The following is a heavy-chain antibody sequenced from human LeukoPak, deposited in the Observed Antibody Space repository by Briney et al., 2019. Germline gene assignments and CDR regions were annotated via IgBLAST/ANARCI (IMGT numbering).Heavy chain of an antibody. CDR3: AKDRRAGSYGY. CDR2: ISYDGSNK. J-gene: IGHJ4*02. Sequence: GGSLRLSCAASGFTFSSYGMHWVRQAPGKGLEWVAVISYDGSNKYYADSVKGRFTISRDNSKSTLYLQMNSLRAEDTAVYYCAKDRRAGSYGYWGQGTLVTVSS. CDR1: GFTFSSYG. D-gene: IGHD3-10*01. V-gene: IGHV3-30*12.